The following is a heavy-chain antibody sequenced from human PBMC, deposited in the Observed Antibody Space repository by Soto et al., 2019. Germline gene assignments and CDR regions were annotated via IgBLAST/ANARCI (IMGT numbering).Heavy chain of an antibody. CDR2: INPSGGST. D-gene: IGHD1-20*01. V-gene: IGHV1-46*01. Sequence: GASVKVSCKASGYTFTSYYMHWVRQAPGQGLEWMGIINPSGGSTSYAQKFQGRVTMTRDTSTSTVYMELSSLRSEDTAVYYCARDRNNWNDVSGLGFDPWGQGTLVTVSS. J-gene: IGHJ5*02. CDR1: GYTFTSYY. CDR3: ARDRNNWNDVSGLGFDP.